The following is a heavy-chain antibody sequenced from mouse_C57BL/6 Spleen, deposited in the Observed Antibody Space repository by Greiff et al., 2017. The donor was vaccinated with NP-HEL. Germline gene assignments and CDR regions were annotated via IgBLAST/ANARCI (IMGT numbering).Heavy chain of an antibody. CDR1: GYTFTSYW. D-gene: IGHD2-3*01. Sequence: VQLQQPGAELVKPGASVKMSCKASGYTFTSYWITWVKQRPGQGLEWIGDIYPGSGSTNYNEKFKSKATLTVDTSSSTAYMQLSSLTSEDSAVYYCARRDDGYYGWFAYWGQGTLVTVSA. CDR2: IYPGSGST. V-gene: IGHV1-55*01. CDR3: ARRDDGYYGWFAY. J-gene: IGHJ3*01.